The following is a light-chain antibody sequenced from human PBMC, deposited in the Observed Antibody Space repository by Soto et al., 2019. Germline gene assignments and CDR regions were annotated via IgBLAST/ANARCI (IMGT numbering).Light chain of an antibody. CDR3: TSFTSRHTYV. J-gene: IGLJ1*01. CDR2: DVS. V-gene: IGLV2-14*03. CDR1: ISDVGGYNY. Sequence: QSPLSQPSSVCGSPGQSITISCTGTISDVGGYNYVSWYQQHPDKAPRLMIYDVSNRPSGVSDRFSGYKSGDTASLTISGLQAEDEADYYCTSFTSRHTYVFGTGTKVTVL.